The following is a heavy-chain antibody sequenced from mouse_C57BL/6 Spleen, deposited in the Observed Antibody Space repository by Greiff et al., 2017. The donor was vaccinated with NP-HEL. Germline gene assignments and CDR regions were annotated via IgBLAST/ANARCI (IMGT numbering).Heavy chain of an antibody. V-gene: IGHV1-26*01. D-gene: IGHD3-2*02. CDR3: ARRGGSGAWFAY. Sequence: EVQLQQSGPELVKPGASVKISCKASGYTFTDYYMNWVKQSHGKSLEWIGDINPNNGGTSYNQKFKGKATLTVDKSSSKAYMELRSLTSEDSAVYYCARRGGSGAWFAYWGQGTLVTVSA. CDR1: GYTFTDYY. CDR2: INPNNGGT. J-gene: IGHJ3*01.